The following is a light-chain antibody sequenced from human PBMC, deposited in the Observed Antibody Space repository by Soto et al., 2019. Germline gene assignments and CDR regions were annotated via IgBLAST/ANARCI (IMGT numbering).Light chain of an antibody. Sequence: EIVLTQSPATLSLSPGERATLSCRASQSVRNYLAWYQQKPGQAPRLLIYDASNRATGIPARFSASGSGTDFTLTISSLEPEDFAVYYCHQRNDWPRGVLTVGGGTKVEIK. CDR2: DAS. V-gene: IGKV3-11*01. J-gene: IGKJ4*01. CDR3: HQRNDWPRGVLT. CDR1: QSVRNY.